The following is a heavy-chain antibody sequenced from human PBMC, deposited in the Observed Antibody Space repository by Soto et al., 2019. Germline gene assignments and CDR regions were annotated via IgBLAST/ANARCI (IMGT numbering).Heavy chain of an antibody. CDR2: IYSGGST. CDR1: GFTVSSNY. V-gene: IGHV3-53*02. Sequence: EVQLVETGGGLIQPGGSLRLSCAASGFTVSSNYMSWVRQAPGKGLEWVSVIYSGGSTYYADSVKGRFTISRDNSKNTLYLQLNSLRAEDTAVYYCARGGGDLEGCSGGSCWALNWCDPLGQGTLVTVSS. D-gene: IGHD2-15*01. J-gene: IGHJ5*02. CDR3: ARGGGDLEGCSGGSCWALNWCDP.